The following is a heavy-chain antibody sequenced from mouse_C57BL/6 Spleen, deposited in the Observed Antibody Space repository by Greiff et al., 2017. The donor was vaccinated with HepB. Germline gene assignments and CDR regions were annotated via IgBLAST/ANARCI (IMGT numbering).Heavy chain of an antibody. CDR1: GYTFTDYE. CDR2: IDPETGGT. V-gene: IGHV1-15*01. CDR3: TRDYDYDDVLMDY. J-gene: IGHJ4*01. Sequence: VQLQQSGAELVRPGASVTLSCKASGYTFTDYEMHWVKQTPVHGLEWIGAIDPETGGTAYNQKFKGKAILTADKSSSTAYMEHRSLTSEDSAVYYCTRDYDYDDVLMDYWGQGTSVTVSS. D-gene: IGHD2-4*01.